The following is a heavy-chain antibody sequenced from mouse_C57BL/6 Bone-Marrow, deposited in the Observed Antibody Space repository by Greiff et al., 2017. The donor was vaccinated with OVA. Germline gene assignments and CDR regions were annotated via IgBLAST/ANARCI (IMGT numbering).Heavy chain of an antibody. CDR1: GYTFTSYW. V-gene: IGHV1-55*01. D-gene: IGHD1-1*01. Sequence: QVQLQQPGAELVKPGASVQMSCKASGYTFTSYWITWVKQRPGQGLAWIGDIYPGSGSTNYNEKFKSKATLTVDTSSSTAYMQLSSLTSEDSAVYYCARDFGSSYYAMDYWGQGTSVTVSS. CDR3: ARDFGSSYYAMDY. CDR2: IYPGSGST. J-gene: IGHJ4*01.